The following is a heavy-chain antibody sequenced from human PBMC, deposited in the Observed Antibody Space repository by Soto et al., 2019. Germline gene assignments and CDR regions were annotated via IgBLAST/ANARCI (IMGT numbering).Heavy chain of an antibody. CDR1: GLTFSSYW. V-gene: IGHV3-7*01. J-gene: IGHJ6*02. CDR3: VSGQAMDV. CDR2: IKEDGSEK. Sequence: GGSLRLSGAASGLTFSSYWMNWVRQAPGKGLEWVANIKEDGSEKYYVDSVKGRFTISRDNVKNSLFLQMNSLRADDTAVYHCVSGQAMDVCGQGTTVTVSS.